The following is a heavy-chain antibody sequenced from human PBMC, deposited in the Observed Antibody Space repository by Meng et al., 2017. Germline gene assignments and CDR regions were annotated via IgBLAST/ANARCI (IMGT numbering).Heavy chain of an antibody. CDR1: GITLSDYY. CDR3: ARHLSSANDAFNI. V-gene: IGHV3-72*01. J-gene: IGHJ3*02. CDR2: TKNKAKSYTT. D-gene: IGHD3-16*02. Sequence: GESLKISCAASGITLSDYYMDWVRQAPGKGLEWVGRTKNKAKSYTTEYAASVKGRFTISRDDSKKTVYLQMNGLSTEDTAVYYCARHLSSANDAFNIWGQGTMVTVSS.